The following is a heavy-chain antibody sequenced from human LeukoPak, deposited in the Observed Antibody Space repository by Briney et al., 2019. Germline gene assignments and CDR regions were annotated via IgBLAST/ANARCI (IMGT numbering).Heavy chain of an antibody. CDR3: ARVSDTAMAPDY. CDR1: GGFFSGYY. V-gene: IGHV4-59*08. CDR2: IYSSGST. D-gene: IGHD5-18*01. Sequence: PSETLTLTCAVYGGFFSGYYWSWIRQPPWKGLEWIGYIYSSGSTKYNSSLKSRVTISVDTSKIQFSLKLSAVTAADTAVYYCARVSDTAMAPDYWGQGTLVTVSS. J-gene: IGHJ4*02.